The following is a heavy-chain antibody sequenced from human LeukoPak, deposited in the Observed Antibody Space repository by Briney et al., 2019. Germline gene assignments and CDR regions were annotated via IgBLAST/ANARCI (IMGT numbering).Heavy chain of an antibody. CDR2: IYDDNT. V-gene: IGHV3-23*01. CDR3: AARKVRGVWFYLDY. D-gene: IGHD3-10*01. CDR1: GFTVSAYA. J-gene: IGHJ4*02. Sequence: GGSLRLSCAASGFTVSAYAMAWVRQAPGKGLEWVSTIYDDNTYYTDSVKGRFAISTDNSKNTLYLQMNSLRVEDTAVYFCAARKVRGVWFYLDYWGQGTLVTVSS.